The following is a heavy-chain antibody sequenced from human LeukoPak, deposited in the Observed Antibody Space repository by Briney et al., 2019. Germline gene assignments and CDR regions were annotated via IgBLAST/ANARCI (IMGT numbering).Heavy chain of an antibody. CDR3: RGSDDTFDV. V-gene: IGHV4-59*01. J-gene: IGHJ3*01. CDR2: IYYSGST. Sequence: SETLYLTCSVSGSSISSYYWSWIRQPPGKGLEWIGYIYYSGSTNYNPSLKSRVTISVDTSKNQFSLKLVSVTAADTAVYYCRGSDDTFDVWGRGTMVTVSS. D-gene: IGHD2-15*01. CDR1: GSSISSYY.